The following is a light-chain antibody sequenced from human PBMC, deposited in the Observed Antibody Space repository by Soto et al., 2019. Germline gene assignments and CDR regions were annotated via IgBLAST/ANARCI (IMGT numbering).Light chain of an antibody. CDR1: QSVSSN. Sequence: EIVMTQSPATLSVSPGERATLSCRASQSVSSNLAWYQQKPGQAPRLLIYGASTRATGIPARFSGSGSGTGFTLTISSLQSEDFAVYYCQQYNNWLRTFGQGTKVDIK. CDR3: QQYNNWLRT. V-gene: IGKV3-15*01. J-gene: IGKJ1*01. CDR2: GAS.